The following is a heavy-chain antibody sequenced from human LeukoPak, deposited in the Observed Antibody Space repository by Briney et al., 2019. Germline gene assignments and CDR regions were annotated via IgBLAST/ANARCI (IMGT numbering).Heavy chain of an antibody. V-gene: IGHV3-21*01. Sequence: GGFLRLSCAASGFTFSSYSMNWVRQAPGKGLEWVSSISSSSSYIYYADSVKGRFTISRDNAKNSLYLQMNSLRAEDTAVYYCARDPDVGWNWFDPWGQGTLVTVSS. CDR3: ARDPDVGWNWFDP. CDR2: ISSSSSYI. J-gene: IGHJ5*02. CDR1: GFTFSSYS. D-gene: IGHD1-14*01.